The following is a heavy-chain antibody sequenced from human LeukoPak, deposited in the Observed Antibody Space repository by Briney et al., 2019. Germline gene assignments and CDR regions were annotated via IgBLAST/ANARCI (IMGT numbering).Heavy chain of an antibody. Sequence: ASVKVSCKASGYIFTSYDINWVRQATGQGLEWMGWMNPNSGNTGYAQKFQGRVTITRNTSISTAYMELSSLRSEDTAVYYCARGRRGLLGYCSSTSCPRYYYYYMDVWGKGTTVTVSS. CDR1: GYIFTSYD. D-gene: IGHD2-2*01. J-gene: IGHJ6*03. CDR3: ARGRRGLLGYCSSTSCPRYYYYYMDV. V-gene: IGHV1-8*03. CDR2: MNPNSGNT.